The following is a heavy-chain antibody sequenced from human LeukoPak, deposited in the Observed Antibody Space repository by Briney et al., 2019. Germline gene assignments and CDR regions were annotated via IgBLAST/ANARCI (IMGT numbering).Heavy chain of an antibody. J-gene: IGHJ5*02. Sequence: TSSETLSLTCTVSGGSISSSSYYWGWIRQPPGKGLEWIGYIYYSGSTYYNPSLKSRVTISVDTSKNQFSLKLSSVTAADTAVYYCASERYSGYDMYNWFDPWGQGTLVTVSS. CDR2: IYYSGST. CDR3: ASERYSGYDMYNWFDP. CDR1: GGSISSSSYY. D-gene: IGHD5-12*01. V-gene: IGHV4-30-4*08.